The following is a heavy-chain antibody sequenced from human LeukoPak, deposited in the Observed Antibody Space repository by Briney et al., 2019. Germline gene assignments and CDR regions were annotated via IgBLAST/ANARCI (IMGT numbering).Heavy chain of an antibody. V-gene: IGHV3-53*01. CDR2: IYSGGST. Sequence: GGSLRLSCAASGFTVSSNHMNWVRQAPGKGLEWVSVIYSGGSTSYVDSVKGRFTISRGNSKNTLYLQMNSLRAEDTAVYYCAREGFGLPYFDYWGQGTLVTVSS. D-gene: IGHD3-10*01. CDR1: GFTVSSNH. CDR3: AREGFGLPYFDY. J-gene: IGHJ4*02.